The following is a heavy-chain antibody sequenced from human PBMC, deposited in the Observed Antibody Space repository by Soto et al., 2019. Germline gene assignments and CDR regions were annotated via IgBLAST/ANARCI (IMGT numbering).Heavy chain of an antibody. CDR1: GYTFTSYG. V-gene: IGHV1-18*01. CDR3: ARALIIQLWLGTSLDAFDI. Sequence: ASVKVSCKASGYTFTSYGISWVRQAPGQGLEWMGWISAYNGNTNYAQKLQGRVTMTTDTSTSTAYMELRSLRSDDTAVYYCARALIIQLWLGTSLDAFDIWGQGTMVPVSS. D-gene: IGHD5-18*01. J-gene: IGHJ3*02. CDR2: ISAYNGNT.